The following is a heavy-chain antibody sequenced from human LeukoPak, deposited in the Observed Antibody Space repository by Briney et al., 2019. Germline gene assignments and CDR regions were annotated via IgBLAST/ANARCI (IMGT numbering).Heavy chain of an antibody. CDR1: GYTFTSYY. D-gene: IGHD3-10*01. CDR3: AFGLGWFDP. V-gene: IGHV1-46*01. J-gene: IGHJ5*02. Sequence: GASVKSSCKASGYTFTSYYMHWVRQAPGQGLEWMGIINPSGGSTSYAQKFQGRVTMTRDTSISTAYMELSRLRSDDTAVYYCAFGLGWFDPWGQGTLVTVSS. CDR2: INPSGGST.